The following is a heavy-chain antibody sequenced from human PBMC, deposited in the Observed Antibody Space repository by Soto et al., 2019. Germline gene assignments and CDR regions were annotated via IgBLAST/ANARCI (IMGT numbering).Heavy chain of an antibody. D-gene: IGHD6-6*01. CDR1: GDSVSSNSAA. J-gene: IGHJ6*02. CDR2: TYYRSKWYN. CDR3: ARLEYSSSSTNYYYGMDV. Sequence: PSQTLSLTCVISGDSVSSNSAAWNWIRQSPSRGLEWLGRTYYRSKWYNDYAVSVKSRITINPDTSKNQFSLQLNSVTPEDTAVYYCARLEYSSSSTNYYYGMDVWGQGTTVTVSS. V-gene: IGHV6-1*01.